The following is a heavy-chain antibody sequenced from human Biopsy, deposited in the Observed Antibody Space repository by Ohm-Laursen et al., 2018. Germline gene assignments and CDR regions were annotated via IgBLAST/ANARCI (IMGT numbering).Heavy chain of an antibody. CDR3: AADINVWNVNY. CDR1: GYTLTELS. V-gene: IGHV1-24*01. CDR2: FAPENGKT. D-gene: IGHD1-1*01. J-gene: IGHJ4*02. Sequence: SVKVSCKVSGYTLTELSMHWVRQAPGRGLEWMGGFAPENGKTIYTQKFQGRVTMTEDTSTDTAYMELSSLRSEDTAVYYCAADINVWNVNYWGQGTQVTVSS.